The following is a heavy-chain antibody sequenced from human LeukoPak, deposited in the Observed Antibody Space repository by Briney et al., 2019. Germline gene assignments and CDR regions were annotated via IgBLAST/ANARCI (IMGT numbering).Heavy chain of an antibody. V-gene: IGHV3-53*01. CDR1: GFTVSSNY. CDR2: IYSGGST. Sequence: GVLRLSCAASGFTVSSNYMSWVRQAPGKGLEWVSVIYSGGSTYYADSVKGRFTISRDNSKNTLYLQMNSLRAEDTAVYYCARGDIAARTADYWGQGTLVTVSS. D-gene: IGHD6-6*01. CDR3: ARGDIAARTADY. J-gene: IGHJ4*02.